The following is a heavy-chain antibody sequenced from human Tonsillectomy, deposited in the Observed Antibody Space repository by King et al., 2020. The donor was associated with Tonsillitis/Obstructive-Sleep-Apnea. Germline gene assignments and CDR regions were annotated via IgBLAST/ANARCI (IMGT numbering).Heavy chain of an antibody. V-gene: IGHV5-10-1*01. D-gene: IGHD5-12*01. CDR3: ARHAGFSGYEEDY. Sequence: QLVQSGAEVKKPGESLRISCKGSGYSFTSYWIFWVRQMPGKGLEWMGRIDPSDSYTNYSPSFQGHVTISADKSIITAYLQWSSLKAAATAMYYCARHAGFSGYEEDYWGQGSLVTVSS. CDR2: IDPSDSYT. J-gene: IGHJ4*02. CDR1: GYSFTSYW.